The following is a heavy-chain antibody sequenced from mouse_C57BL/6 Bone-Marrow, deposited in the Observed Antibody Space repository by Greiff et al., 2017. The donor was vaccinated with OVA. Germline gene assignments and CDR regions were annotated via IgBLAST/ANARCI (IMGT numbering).Heavy chain of an antibody. CDR3: ARRGLPIYYDYDGWFAY. Sequence: QVQLQQPGAELVRPGSSVKLSCKASGYTFTSYWMHWVKQRPIQGLEWIGNIDPSDSETHYNQKFKDKATLTVDKSSSTAYMQLSSLTSEDSAVYYCARRGLPIYYDYDGWFAYWGQGTLVTVSA. J-gene: IGHJ3*01. D-gene: IGHD2-4*01. CDR1: GYTFTSYW. CDR2: IDPSDSET. V-gene: IGHV1-52*01.